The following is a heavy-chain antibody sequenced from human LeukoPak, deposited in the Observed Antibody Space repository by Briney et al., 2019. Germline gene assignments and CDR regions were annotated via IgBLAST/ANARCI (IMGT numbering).Heavy chain of an antibody. CDR3: AREEDGQQLVRGFDY. Sequence: GASVKVSCKASGYTFTGYYMHWVRQAPGQGLEWMGWISAYNGNTNYAQKLQGRVTMTTDTSTSTAYMELRSLRSDDTAVYYCAREEDGQQLVRGFDYWGQGTLVTVSS. V-gene: IGHV1-18*04. CDR2: ISAYNGNT. D-gene: IGHD6-13*01. CDR1: GYTFTGYY. J-gene: IGHJ4*02.